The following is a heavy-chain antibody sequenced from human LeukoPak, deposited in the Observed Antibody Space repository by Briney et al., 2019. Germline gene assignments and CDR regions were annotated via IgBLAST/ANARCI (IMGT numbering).Heavy chain of an antibody. CDR1: GYTFTGYY. CDR2: INPNSGGT. CDR3: ARAGVTNYYDSSAFDY. D-gene: IGHD3-22*01. J-gene: IGHJ4*02. Sequence: ASVKVSCKASGYTFTGYYMHWVRQAPGQGLEWMGWINPNSGGTNYAQKFQGRVTMTRDTSISTAYMELSRLRSDDTAVYYCARAGVTNYYDSSAFDYWGQGTLVTVSS. V-gene: IGHV1-2*02.